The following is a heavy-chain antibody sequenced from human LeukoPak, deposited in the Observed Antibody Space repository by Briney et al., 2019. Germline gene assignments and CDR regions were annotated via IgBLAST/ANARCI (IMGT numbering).Heavy chain of an antibody. D-gene: IGHD3-10*01. J-gene: IGHJ6*02. Sequence: ASVKVSCKASGYTFTSYGISWVRQAPGQGLEWMGWISAYNGNTNYAQKLQGRVTMTTDTSTSTAYMGLRSLRSDDTAVYYCARGQYYYGSGSYNYYYGMDVWGQGTTVTVSS. CDR1: GYTFTSYG. V-gene: IGHV1-18*01. CDR2: ISAYNGNT. CDR3: ARGQYYYGSGSYNYYYGMDV.